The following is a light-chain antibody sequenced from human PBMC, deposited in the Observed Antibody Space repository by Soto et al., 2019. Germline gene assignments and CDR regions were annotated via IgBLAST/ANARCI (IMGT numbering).Light chain of an antibody. CDR3: LQDYNYPRT. V-gene: IGKV1-6*01. CDR1: QAIRSD. Sequence: AVLMTQSPSSLSASVGDRVTITCRASQAIRSDLGWYQMKPGKVPKLLIYASSNLQSGVPSRFIGRGYGTDFTLTISSLQPEDFATYYCLQDYNYPRTFGQGTKLEI. J-gene: IGKJ1*01. CDR2: ASS.